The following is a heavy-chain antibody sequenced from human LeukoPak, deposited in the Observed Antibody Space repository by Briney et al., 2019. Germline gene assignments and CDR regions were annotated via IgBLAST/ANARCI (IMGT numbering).Heavy chain of an antibody. D-gene: IGHD1-26*01. CDR2: IIPIFGTA. Sequence: ASVKVSCKVSGYTLTELSMHWVRQAPGQGLEWMGGIIPIFGTADYAQKFQGRVTITTDESTSTAYMELSSLRSEDTAVYYCAEEVVGAIFYYWGQGTLVTVSS. CDR1: GYTLTELS. V-gene: IGHV1-69*05. J-gene: IGHJ4*02. CDR3: AEEVVGAIFYY.